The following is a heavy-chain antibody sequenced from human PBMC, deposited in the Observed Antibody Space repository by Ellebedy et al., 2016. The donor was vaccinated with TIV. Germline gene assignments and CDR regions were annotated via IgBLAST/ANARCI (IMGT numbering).Heavy chain of an antibody. CDR1: GFTFSTYP. CDR3: ARRSTDFAFDS. V-gene: IGHV3-23*01. CDR2: ISANGGTT. J-gene: IGHJ4*02. Sequence: GESLKISCAASGFTFSTYPMNWVRQAPGKGLEWVSIISANGGTTYYADSVKGRFTISRDNSKNTLFLQMSSLRAADTAVYFCARRSTDFAFDSWGQGTLVTVSS. D-gene: IGHD3/OR15-3a*01.